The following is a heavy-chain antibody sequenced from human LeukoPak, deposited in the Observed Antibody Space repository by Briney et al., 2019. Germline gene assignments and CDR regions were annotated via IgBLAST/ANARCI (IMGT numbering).Heavy chain of an antibody. CDR2: IYYSGNT. CDR3: ARDGSSSGWFDP. D-gene: IGHD6-6*01. Sequence: SETLSLTCSVSGGSISSSTYYWGWIRQPPGKGLEWIGSIYYSGNTYYSPSLMRRITISVDTSKTQLSLKLSSVTAADTAVYYCARDGSSSGWFDPWGQGTLVTVSS. J-gene: IGHJ5*02. CDR1: GGSISSSTYY. V-gene: IGHV4-39*07.